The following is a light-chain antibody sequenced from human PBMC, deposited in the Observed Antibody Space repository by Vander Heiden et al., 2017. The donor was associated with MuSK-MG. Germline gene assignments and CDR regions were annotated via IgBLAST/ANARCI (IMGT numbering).Light chain of an antibody. CDR3: AAWDDSLNAHV. Sequence: QSVLTQPPSASGTPGQRVSISCSGSSSNIGRNTVNWYQQLPGTAPKLLIYTNNQRPSGVPDRFSGSKSGTSGSLAISGLQSEDEADYYCAAWDDSLNAHVFGTGTTVTVL. CDR2: TNN. J-gene: IGLJ1*01. V-gene: IGLV1-44*01. CDR1: SSNIGRNT.